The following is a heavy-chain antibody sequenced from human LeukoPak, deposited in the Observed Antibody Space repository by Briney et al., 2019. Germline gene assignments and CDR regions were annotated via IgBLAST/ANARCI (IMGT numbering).Heavy chain of an antibody. CDR3: AKARIASAGTGAFDV. J-gene: IGHJ3*01. V-gene: IGHV3-23*01. CDR1: GFTVSSYG. Sequence: GGSLRLSCAASGFTVSSYGMTWVRQAPGEGLEWVSAFSATDGSAQYAESVKGRFTISRDNSKNSLYLQMNSLRDEDTAVYYCAKARIASAGTGAFDVWGQGTMVTVSS. CDR2: FSATDGSA. D-gene: IGHD6-13*01.